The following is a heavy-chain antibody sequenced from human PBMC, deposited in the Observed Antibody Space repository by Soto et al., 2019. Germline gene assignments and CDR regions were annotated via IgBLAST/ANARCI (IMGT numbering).Heavy chain of an antibody. CDR3: AQIGDYSSSWYVDY. D-gene: IGHD6-13*01. CDR2: ISSSSSYI. J-gene: IGHJ4*02. CDR1: GFTFSSYS. Sequence: GGSLRLSCAASGFTFSSYSMNWVRQAPGKGLEWVSSISSSSSYIYYADSVKGRFTISRDNAKNSLYLQRNSLRAEDTAMYYCAQIGDYSSSWYVDYWGQGTLVTVSS. V-gene: IGHV3-21*01.